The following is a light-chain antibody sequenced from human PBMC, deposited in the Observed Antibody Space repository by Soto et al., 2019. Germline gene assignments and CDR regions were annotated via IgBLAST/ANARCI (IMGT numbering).Light chain of an antibody. CDR1: QSVSSY. V-gene: IGKV3-11*01. Sequence: ALTQSPATLSLSPGERATLSCRTSQSVSSYLAWYQQKPGQAPRLLIYGASNRATGIPARFSGSGSETDFTLTISSLEPEDFAVYYCQQRSATWTFGQGTKVDIK. CDR2: GAS. J-gene: IGKJ1*01. CDR3: QQRSATWT.